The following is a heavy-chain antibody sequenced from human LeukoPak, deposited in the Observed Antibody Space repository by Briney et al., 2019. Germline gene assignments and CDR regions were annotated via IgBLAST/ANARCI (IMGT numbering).Heavy chain of an antibody. D-gene: IGHD3-22*01. CDR1: GGTFSSYA. CDR2: IIPIVGTA. J-gene: IGHJ1*01. CDR3: ARGYYDSSGYYFPADYFQH. V-gene: IGHV1-69*05. Sequence: ASVKVSCKASGGTFSSYAISWVRQAPGQGLEWMGRIIPIVGTANYAQKFQGRVTITTDESTSTAYMELSSLRSEDTAVYYCARGYYDSSGYYFPADYFQHWGQGTLVTVSS.